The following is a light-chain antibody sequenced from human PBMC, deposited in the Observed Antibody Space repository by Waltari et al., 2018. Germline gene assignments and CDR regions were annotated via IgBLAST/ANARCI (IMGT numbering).Light chain of an antibody. J-gene: IGKJ2*01. CDR3: QQYVSYST. Sequence: DIQMTQSPSTLSASVGDRVTITCRASQSVRSWLAWYQQQPGKTPKLLIYKASILESGVPSRFSGSGSGTEFTLTISSLQPDDFATYYCQQYVSYSTFGQGTKLEMK. V-gene: IGKV1-5*03. CDR2: KAS. CDR1: QSVRSW.